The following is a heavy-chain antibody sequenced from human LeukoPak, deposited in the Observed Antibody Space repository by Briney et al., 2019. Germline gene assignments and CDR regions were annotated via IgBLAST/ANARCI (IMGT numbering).Heavy chain of an antibody. D-gene: IGHD6-19*01. CDR1: GFTFSSYE. V-gene: IGHV3-48*03. J-gene: IGHJ3*02. Sequence: GGSLRLSCAASGFTFSSYEMNWVRQAPGKGLEWVSYISSSGSTIYYADSVKGQFTISRGNAKNSLYLQMNSLRAEDTAVYYCARDPSSGWHNDAFDIWGQGTMVTVSS. CDR2: ISSSGSTI. CDR3: ARDPSSGWHNDAFDI.